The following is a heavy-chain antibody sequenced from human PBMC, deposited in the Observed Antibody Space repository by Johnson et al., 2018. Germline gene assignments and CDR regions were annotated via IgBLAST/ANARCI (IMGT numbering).Heavy chain of an antibody. V-gene: IGHV3-20*04. CDR2: INWHGGST. CDR3: GGGASQYYYDSSGYHDAFDI. Sequence: EVQLVETGGGVVRPGGSLGLSCAASGFTFDDYGMSWVRQAPGKGLEGVSGINWHGGSTGYADSVRGRFTISRDNAKNYRYLQMNSLSAEDTALYYCGGGASQYYYDSSGYHDAFDIWGQGTMVTVSS. D-gene: IGHD3-22*01. CDR1: GFTFDDYG. J-gene: IGHJ3*02.